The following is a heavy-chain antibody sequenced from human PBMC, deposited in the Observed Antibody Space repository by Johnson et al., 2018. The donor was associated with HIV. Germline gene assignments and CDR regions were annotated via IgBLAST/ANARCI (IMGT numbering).Heavy chain of an antibody. D-gene: IGHD6-19*01. CDR3: AREGAGPDGSDAFDI. CDR2: TRYDGSNK. J-gene: IGHJ3*02. Sequence: VQLVESGGGVVQPGGSLRLSCAASQFTFRSYYMKCVRQAPGKGLEWVAFTRYDGSNKHYVDSVKGRFTISRDNAKNSLYLQMNSLRAEDTAVYYCAREGAGPDGSDAFDIWGQGTMVTVSS. V-gene: IGHV3-30*02. CDR1: QFTFRSYY.